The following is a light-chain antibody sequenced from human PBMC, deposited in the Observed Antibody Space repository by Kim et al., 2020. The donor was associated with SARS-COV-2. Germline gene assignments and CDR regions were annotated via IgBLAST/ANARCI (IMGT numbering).Light chain of an antibody. J-gene: IGLJ2*01. CDR2: SYN. CDR3: AAWDDSLNGGVV. CDR1: SSNIGTNT. V-gene: IGLV1-44*01. Sequence: RVTISGSGSSSNIGTNTVNWYQHLPGTAPKLLIHSYNQRPSGVPDRFSGSKSGTSASLAISGLQSEDEADYYCAAWDDSLNGGVVFGGGTQLTVL.